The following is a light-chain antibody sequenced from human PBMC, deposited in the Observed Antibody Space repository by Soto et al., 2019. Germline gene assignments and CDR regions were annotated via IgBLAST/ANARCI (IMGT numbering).Light chain of an antibody. CDR2: DAS. CDR1: QSVSSY. CDR3: QQRSNWPPLT. J-gene: IGKJ4*01. Sequence: EIVLTQSPATLSLSPGERATLSCRASQSVSSYLAWYQQKPGQAPRLLIYDASKRATGITARFSGSGSGTDLTLTISSLEPEDFAVYYCQQRSNWPPLTFGGVTKVEIK. V-gene: IGKV3-11*01.